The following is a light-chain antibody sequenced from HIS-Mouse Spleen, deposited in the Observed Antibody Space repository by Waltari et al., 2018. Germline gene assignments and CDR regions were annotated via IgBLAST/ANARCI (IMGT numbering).Light chain of an antibody. CDR1: SSDVGSYNL. J-gene: IGLJ3*02. CDR2: EGS. Sequence: QSALTQPASVSGSPGQSITISCTGTSSDVGSYNLVSWYQQHPGKAPKPMIYEGSKRASGVSNRFSGSKSGNTASLTISGIQAEDEADYCCCSYAGSSTWVFGGGTKLTVL. CDR3: CSYAGSSTWV. V-gene: IGLV2-23*01.